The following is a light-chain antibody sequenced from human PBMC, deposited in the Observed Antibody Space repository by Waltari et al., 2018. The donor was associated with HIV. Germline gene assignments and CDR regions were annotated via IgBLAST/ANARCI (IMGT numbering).Light chain of an antibody. J-gene: IGKJ4*01. CDR3: QQYGSSPLT. CDR1: QSVTSSF. V-gene: IGKV3-20*01. Sequence: DIVLTQSPGTLSMSPGERATLSCRASQSVTSSFLSWYQQKPGQAPRPLIYGASSRATGIPDRFSGGGSGTDFTLTISRLEPEDFAVYYCQQYGSSPLTFGGGTKVDIK. CDR2: GAS.